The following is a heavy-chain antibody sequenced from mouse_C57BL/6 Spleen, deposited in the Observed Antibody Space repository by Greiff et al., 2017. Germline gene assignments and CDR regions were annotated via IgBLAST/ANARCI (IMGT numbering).Heavy chain of an antibody. CDR2: ISSGGDYI. CDR1: GFTFSSYA. D-gene: IGHD4-1*01. V-gene: IGHV5-9-1*02. Sequence: DVQLVESGEGLVKPGGSLKLSCAASGFTFSSYAMSWVRQTPEKRLEWVAYISSGGDYIYYADTVKGRFTISRDNARNTLYLQMSSLKSEDTAMYYCTRELTGPFDYWGQGTTLTVSA. CDR3: TRELTGPFDY. J-gene: IGHJ2*01.